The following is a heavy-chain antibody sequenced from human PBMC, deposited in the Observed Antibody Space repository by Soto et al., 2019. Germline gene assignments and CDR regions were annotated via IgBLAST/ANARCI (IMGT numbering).Heavy chain of an antibody. D-gene: IGHD6-13*01. J-gene: IGHJ6*02. CDR2: IWYDGSNK. Sequence: GGSLRLSCAASGFTFSSYAMHWVRQAPGKGLEWVAVIWYDGSNKYYADSVKGRFTISRDNSKNTLYLQMNSLRAEDTAVYYCARDQAAAPTLDYYFGMDVWGQGTTVTVSS. V-gene: IGHV3-33*08. CDR1: GFTFSSYA. CDR3: ARDQAAAPTLDYYFGMDV.